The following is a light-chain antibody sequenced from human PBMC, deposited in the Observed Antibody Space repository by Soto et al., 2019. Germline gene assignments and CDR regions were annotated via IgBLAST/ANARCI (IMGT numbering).Light chain of an antibody. Sequence: QSVLNQPASATRSPGQSVTISCTGTSSDVGSYNCVSWYQQHPGKAPKLMIYEVNKRPSGVPDRFSGSKSGNTASLTVSGLQAEDEADYYCSSYAGSNNFPYVFGTGTKVTVL. V-gene: IGLV2-8*02. CDR3: SSYAGSNNFPYV. J-gene: IGLJ1*01. CDR2: EVN. CDR1: SSDVGSYNC.